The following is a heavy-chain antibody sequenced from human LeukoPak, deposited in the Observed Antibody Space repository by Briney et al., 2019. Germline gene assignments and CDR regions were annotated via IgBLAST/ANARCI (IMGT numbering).Heavy chain of an antibody. D-gene: IGHD3-9*01. V-gene: IGHV4-59*08. J-gene: IGHJ5*02. Sequence: SETLSLTCTVSGGSISSYYWSWIRQPPGKGLEWIGYNFYSGSTSYNPSLKSRVTISGDTSKNQFSLKLSSVTAADTAVYYCARHGYDISTGHNWFDPWGQGTLVTVSS. CDR2: NFYSGST. CDR3: ARHGYDISTGHNWFDP. CDR1: GGSISSYY.